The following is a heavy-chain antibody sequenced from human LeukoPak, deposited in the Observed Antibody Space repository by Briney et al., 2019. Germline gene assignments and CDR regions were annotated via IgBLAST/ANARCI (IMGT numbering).Heavy chain of an antibody. D-gene: IGHD1-26*01. V-gene: IGHV4-61*02. CDR2: IYTSGST. J-gene: IGHJ3*02. Sequence: SETLSLTCTVSGGSISGGSYYWSCIRQPAGKGLEWIGRIYTSGSTNYNPSLKSRVTISVDTSKNQLPLMLSYVHAADTAVYYCARGGRWEIPSRDEDAFDIWGQGTMVTVSS. CDR3: ARGGRWEIPSRDEDAFDI. CDR1: GGSISGGSYY.